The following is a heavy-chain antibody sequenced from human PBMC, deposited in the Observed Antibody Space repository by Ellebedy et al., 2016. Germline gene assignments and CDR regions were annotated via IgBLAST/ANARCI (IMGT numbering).Heavy chain of an antibody. CDR2: INAGNGNT. V-gene: IGHV1-3*01. J-gene: IGHJ1*01. D-gene: IGHD4-17*01. CDR1: GYTFTTYA. Sequence: ASVKVSCKASGYTFTTYAMHWVRQAPGQRLEWMGWINAGNGNTKYSQKFQGRVTITRDTSASTAYMELSSLRSEDTAVYYCARDHGDYERAHFQHWGQGTLVTVSS. CDR3: ARDHGDYERAHFQH.